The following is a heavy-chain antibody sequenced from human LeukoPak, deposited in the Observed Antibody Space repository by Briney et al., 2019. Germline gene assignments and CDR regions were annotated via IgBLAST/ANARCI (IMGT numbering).Heavy chain of an antibody. Sequence: SETLSLTCTDSGGSISSYYWSWIRQPPGKRLEWIGHIYYSGSTNYNPSLKSRVTISVDTSKNQFSLKLSSVTAADTAVYCASRSSIWSGYQDTLYYFDSWGQGTLVTVSS. CDR1: GGSISSYY. V-gene: IGHV4-59*01. J-gene: IGHJ4*02. CDR3: ASRSSIWSGYQDTLYYFDS. D-gene: IGHD3-3*01. CDR2: IYYSGST.